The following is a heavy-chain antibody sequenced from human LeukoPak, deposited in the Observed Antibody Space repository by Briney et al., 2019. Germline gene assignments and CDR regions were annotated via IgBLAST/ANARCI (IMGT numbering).Heavy chain of an antibody. CDR3: AREFTEYYYDSSKASY. Sequence: SETLSLTCAVSGYSISSGYCWAWIRQPPGKGLEWIGKIYHNGNTYYNPSLKGRVTISVDTSKNQFSLKLSSVTAADTALYYCAREFTEYYYDSSKASYWGQGTLVTVSS. V-gene: IGHV4-38-2*02. D-gene: IGHD3-22*01. CDR2: IYHNGNT. CDR1: GYSISSGYC. J-gene: IGHJ4*02.